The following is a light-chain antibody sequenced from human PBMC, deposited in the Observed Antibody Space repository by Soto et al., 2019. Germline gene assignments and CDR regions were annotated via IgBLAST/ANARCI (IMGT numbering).Light chain of an antibody. CDR1: NIGSKV. V-gene: IGLV3-21*02. Sequence: SYELTQPPSVSVAPGQAARISCGGDNIGSKVVHWFQQKPGQAPLLVVYDDRAWPAGIAERFSGSNSGNTATLTISRAEAGDEGDYYCQVWDSSRHCVFGGGNKVTVL. CDR3: QVWDSSRHCV. CDR2: DDR. J-gene: IGLJ2*01.